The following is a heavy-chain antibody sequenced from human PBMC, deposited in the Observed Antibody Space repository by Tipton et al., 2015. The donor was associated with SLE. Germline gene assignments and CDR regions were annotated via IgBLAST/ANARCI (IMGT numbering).Heavy chain of an antibody. D-gene: IGHD1-20*01. V-gene: IGHV3-15*01. CDR1: GFTFSNAW. Sequence: SLRLSCAASGFTFSNAWMSWVRQAPGKGLEWVGRIKSKTDGGTTDYAAPVKGRSTISRDDSKNTLYLQMNSLKTEDTAVYYCITFGVTGKTGAFDIWGQGTMVTVSS. J-gene: IGHJ3*02. CDR2: IKSKTDGGTT. CDR3: ITFGVTGKTGAFDI.